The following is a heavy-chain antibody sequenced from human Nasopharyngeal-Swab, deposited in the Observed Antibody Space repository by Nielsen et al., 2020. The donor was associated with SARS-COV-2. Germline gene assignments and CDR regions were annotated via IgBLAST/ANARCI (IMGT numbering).Heavy chain of an antibody. Sequence: VRQAPGKGLEWVAVIRYDGSNKYYADSVKGRFTISRDNSKNTLYLQMNSLRAEDTAVYYCASQSGYSSYWGQGTLVTVSS. D-gene: IGHD5-18*01. CDR2: IRYDGSNK. J-gene: IGHJ4*02. V-gene: IGHV3-33*01. CDR3: ASQSGYSSY.